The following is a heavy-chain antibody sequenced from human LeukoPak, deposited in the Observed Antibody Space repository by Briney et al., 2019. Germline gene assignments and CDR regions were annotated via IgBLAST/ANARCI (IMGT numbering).Heavy chain of an antibody. Sequence: ASVKVSCKASGYTFTSYAMHWMRQAPGQRLEWMGWINAGNGNTKYSQKFQGRVTITRDTSASAAYMELSSLRSEDTAVYYCARVNIVVVPAALTFDYWGQGTLVTVSS. CDR3: ARVNIVVVPAALTFDY. CDR2: INAGNGNT. J-gene: IGHJ4*02. D-gene: IGHD2-2*01. V-gene: IGHV1-3*01. CDR1: GYTFTSYA.